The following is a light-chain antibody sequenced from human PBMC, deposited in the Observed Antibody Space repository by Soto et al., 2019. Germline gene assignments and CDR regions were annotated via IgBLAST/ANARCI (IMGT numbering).Light chain of an antibody. CDR3: QQYGSSPRVN. CDR1: QSVSSSY. J-gene: IGKJ5*01. Sequence: EIVLTHSPGTLSLSPGGRATLSCRASQSVSSSYLAWYQQKPGQAPRLLIYGASSRATGIPDRFSGSGSGTDFTLTISRLEPEDFAVYYCQQYGSSPRVNFGQGTRLEIK. V-gene: IGKV3-20*01. CDR2: GAS.